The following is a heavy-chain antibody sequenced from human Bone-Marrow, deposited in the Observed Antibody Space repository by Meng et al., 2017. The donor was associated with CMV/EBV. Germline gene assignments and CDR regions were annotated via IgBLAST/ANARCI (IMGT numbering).Heavy chain of an antibody. D-gene: IGHD6-13*01. V-gene: IGHV3-74*01. CDR3: ARDPRDYSSSWLYYYYGMDV. Sequence: GESLKISCAASGFTFSSYWMHWVRQAPGKGLVWVSRINSDGSNTSYADSVKGRFTISRDNAKNTLYLQMNSLRAEDTAVYYCARDPRDYSSSWLYYYYGMDVWGQGTTVTFSS. CDR2: INSDGSNT. CDR1: GFTFSSYW. J-gene: IGHJ6*02.